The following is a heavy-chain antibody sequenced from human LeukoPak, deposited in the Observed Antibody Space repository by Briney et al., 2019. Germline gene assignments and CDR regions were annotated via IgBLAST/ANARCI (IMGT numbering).Heavy chain of an antibody. D-gene: IGHD3-10*02. CDR2: INSDGSRT. Sequence: GGSLRLSCEASGFTFSRYWMHWVRQAPGKGLVWVSRINSDGSRTTYADSVKGRFTISRDNAKNSLYLQMNSLRAEDTALYYCARGVTMIGSGDYWGQGTLVTVSS. CDR3: ARGVTMIGSGDY. J-gene: IGHJ4*02. CDR1: GFTFSRYW. V-gene: IGHV3-74*01.